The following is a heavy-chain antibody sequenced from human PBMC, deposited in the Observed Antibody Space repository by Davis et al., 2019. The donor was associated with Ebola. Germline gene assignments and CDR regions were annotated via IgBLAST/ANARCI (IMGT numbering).Heavy chain of an antibody. CDR3: ARHHSSSADYYYAMDV. Sequence: GGSLRLSCAASGFTFSSYGMHWVRQAPGKGLEWVAVIWYDGSNKYYADSVKGRFTISRDNSKNTLYLQMNSLRAEDTAVYYCARHHSSSADYYYAMDVWGQGTTVTVSS. CDR2: IWYDGSNK. CDR1: GFTFSSYG. D-gene: IGHD6-6*01. J-gene: IGHJ6*02. V-gene: IGHV3-33*08.